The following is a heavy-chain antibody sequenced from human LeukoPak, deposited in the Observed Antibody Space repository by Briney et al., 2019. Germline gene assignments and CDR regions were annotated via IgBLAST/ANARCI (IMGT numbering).Heavy chain of an antibody. CDR1: GDSVSNDRYY. CDR3: ARGYYDAFDI. V-gene: IGHV4-61*01. J-gene: IGHJ3*02. CDR2: IRYSGHT. D-gene: IGHD3-10*01. Sequence: PSETLSLTCTVSGDSVSNDRYYWTWIRQSPGKGLEWIAYIRYSGHTNYNPSLDTRVTISLDASKNQFSLKLSSVTAADTAVYYCARGYYDAFDIWGQGAMVTVSS.